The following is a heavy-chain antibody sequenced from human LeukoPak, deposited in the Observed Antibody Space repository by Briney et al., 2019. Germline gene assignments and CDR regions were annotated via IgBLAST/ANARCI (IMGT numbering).Heavy chain of an antibody. D-gene: IGHD3-10*01. CDR2: IAPSSGTT. J-gene: IGHJ4*02. CDR1: GYTFTSNY. Sequence: GASVKVSCKASGYTFTSNYMHWVRQAPGQGLEWMGLIAPSSGTTNYAQKFQGRVTMTRDASTSTLYMELRSLTSEDTAVYYCAKTSGSSAVPFDYWGQGTLVTVSS. CDR3: AKTSGSSAVPFDY. V-gene: IGHV1-46*01.